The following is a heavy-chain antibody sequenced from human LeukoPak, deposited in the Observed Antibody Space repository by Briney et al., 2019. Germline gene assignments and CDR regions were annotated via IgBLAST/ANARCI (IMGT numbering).Heavy chain of an antibody. CDR1: GGSISSSSYF. CDR2: IYYSWRT. D-gene: IGHD5-12*01. Sequence: PSETLSLTCTVSGGSISSSSYFWGGIRQPPGKGLEWVGSIYYSWRTCYNPSLQSRVTISVDRSINKSSLHVSSVTASDTAAYYCARHSPLYGGYEDDYYAYMDVWGKGTTVTVSS. CDR3: ARHSPLYGGYEDDYYAYMDV. J-gene: IGHJ6*03. V-gene: IGHV4-39*01.